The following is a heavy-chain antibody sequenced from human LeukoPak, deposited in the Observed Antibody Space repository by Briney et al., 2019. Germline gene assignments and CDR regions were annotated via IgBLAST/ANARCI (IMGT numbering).Heavy chain of an antibody. Sequence: PSETLSLTCALYGGSFSGYYWSWIRQPPGKGLEWIGEINHSGSTNYNPSLKSRVTISVDTSKNQFSLKLSSVTAADTAVYYCARGVRHGSHSPVTPGYYYYMDVWGKGTTVTVSS. J-gene: IGHJ6*03. D-gene: IGHD1-26*01. CDR3: ARGVRHGSHSPVTPGYYYYMDV. V-gene: IGHV4-34*01. CDR2: INHSGST. CDR1: GGSFSGYY.